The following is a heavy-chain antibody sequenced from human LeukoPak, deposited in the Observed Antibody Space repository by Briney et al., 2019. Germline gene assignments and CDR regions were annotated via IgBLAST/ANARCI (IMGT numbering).Heavy chain of an antibody. CDR3: AELGITMIGGV. Sequence: KPGGSLRLSCAASGLTFTDAWMNWVRQAPGKVLEWVSYISSSGSTIYYADSVKGRFTISRDNAKNSLYLQMNSLRAEDTAVYYCAELGITMIGGVWGKGTTVTISS. V-gene: IGHV3-11*04. J-gene: IGHJ6*04. D-gene: IGHD3-10*02. CDR2: ISSSGSTI. CDR1: GLTFTDAW.